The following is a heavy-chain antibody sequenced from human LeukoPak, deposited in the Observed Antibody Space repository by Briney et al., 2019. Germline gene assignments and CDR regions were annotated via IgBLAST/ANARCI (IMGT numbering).Heavy chain of an antibody. J-gene: IGHJ4*02. Sequence: SETLSLTCAVYGGSFSGYYWSWIRQPPGKGLEWIGEINHSGSTNYNPSLKSRVTISVDTSKNQFSLKLSSVTAADTAVYYCASIAVAGTPSSDYWGQGTLVTVSS. CDR3: ASIAVAGTPSSDY. D-gene: IGHD6-19*01. CDR1: GGSFSGYY. V-gene: IGHV4-34*01. CDR2: INHSGST.